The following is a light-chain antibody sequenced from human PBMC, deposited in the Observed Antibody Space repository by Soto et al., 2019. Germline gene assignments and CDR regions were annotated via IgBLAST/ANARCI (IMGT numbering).Light chain of an antibody. CDR2: NNN. J-gene: IGLJ1*01. CDR3: AAWDDSLDGQDYV. CDR1: RSNIGRNT. Sequence: QSVLTQPPSASGTPGQGVTIACSGSRSNIGRNTVTWYQHLPGTVPKLLIYNNNQRPSGVPDRFSGSKSGASASLAISGLQSEDGADYYCAAWDDSLDGQDYVFGTGTKVTVL. V-gene: IGLV1-44*01.